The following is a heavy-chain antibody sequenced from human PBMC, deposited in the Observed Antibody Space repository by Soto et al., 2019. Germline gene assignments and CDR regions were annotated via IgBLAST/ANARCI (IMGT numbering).Heavy chain of an antibody. CDR2: IYYSGST. J-gene: IGHJ6*03. CDR3: ARGIWSSSSPGYYYYYMDV. Sequence: SETLSLTCTVSGGSISSYYWSWIRQPPGKGLEWIGYIYYSGSTNYNPSLKGRVTISVDTSKNQFSLKLSSVTAADTAVYYCARGIWSSSSPGYYYYYMDVGGKGTTVTVSS. CDR1: GGSISSYY. D-gene: IGHD6-6*01. V-gene: IGHV4-59*01.